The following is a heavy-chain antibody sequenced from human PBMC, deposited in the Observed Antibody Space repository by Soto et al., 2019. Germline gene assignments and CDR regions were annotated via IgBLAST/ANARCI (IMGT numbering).Heavy chain of an antibody. Sequence: GGSLRLSCAASGFTVSNNYMSWIRQAPGKGLEWVSVIFSGGSTYYADSVKGRFTISRDNSKNTMHLQMNSLRAEDTAVYYCAGHRSGWLIIDYWGQGTLVTVSS. CDR1: GFTVSNNY. V-gene: IGHV3-66*04. D-gene: IGHD6-19*01. CDR2: IFSGGST. J-gene: IGHJ4*02. CDR3: AGHRSGWLIIDY.